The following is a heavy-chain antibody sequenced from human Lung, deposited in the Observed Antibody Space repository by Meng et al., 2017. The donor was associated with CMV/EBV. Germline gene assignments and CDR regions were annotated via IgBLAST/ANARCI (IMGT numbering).Heavy chain of an antibody. CDR3: AREGPTVTPFDY. J-gene: IGHJ4*02. CDR2: TYYRSKWYN. V-gene: IGHV6-1*01. CDR1: GDSVSSNSAA. Sequence: SQXXSLTXAISGDSVSSNSAAWNWIRQSPSRGLEWLGRTYYRSKWYNDYAVSVKSRITINPDTSKNQFSLQLNSVTPEDTAVYYCAREGPTVTPFDYWGQGKXVTGAS. D-gene: IGHD4-17*01.